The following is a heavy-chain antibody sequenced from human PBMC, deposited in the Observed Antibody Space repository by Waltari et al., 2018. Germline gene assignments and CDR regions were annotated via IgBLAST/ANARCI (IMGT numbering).Heavy chain of an antibody. CDR2: FDPEDGET. CDR3: ATQVEEVTTYYYYGMDV. Sequence: QVQLVQSGAEVKKPGASVKVSCKVSGYTLTELSMPWVRQAPGKGLEWMGGFDPEDGETIYAQKFQGRVTMNEDTSTDTAYMELSSLRSEDTAVYYCATQVEEVTTYYYYGMDVWGQGTTVTVSS. V-gene: IGHV1-24*01. D-gene: IGHD4-17*01. CDR1: GYTLTELS. J-gene: IGHJ6*02.